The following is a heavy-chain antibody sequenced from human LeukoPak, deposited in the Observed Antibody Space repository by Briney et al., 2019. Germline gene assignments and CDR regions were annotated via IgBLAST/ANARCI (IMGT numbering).Heavy chain of an antibody. D-gene: IGHD7-27*01. CDR2: IKPDGTTK. V-gene: IGHV3-7*03. J-gene: IGHJ4*02. Sequence: GGSLRLSCAASGFPFSSYSMTWVRQAPGKGLEWVANIKPDGTTKFYVDSVKGRFTISRDNALNSLYLQMNSLRVEDTAVYYCAIDPNWGTHSWGQGVLVTVSS. CDR3: AIDPNWGTHS. CDR1: GFPFSSYS.